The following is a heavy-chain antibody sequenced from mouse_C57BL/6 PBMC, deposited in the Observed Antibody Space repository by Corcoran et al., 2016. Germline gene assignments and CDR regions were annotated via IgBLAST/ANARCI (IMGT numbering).Heavy chain of an antibody. V-gene: IGHV1-80*01. CDR3: ARWRGMRGNSLYAMDY. D-gene: IGHD2-1*01. CDR2: IYPGDGDT. J-gene: IGHJ4*01. CDR1: GYAFSSYW. Sequence: QVQLQQSGAELVKPGASVKISCKASGYAFSSYWMNWVKQRPGKGLEWIGQIYPGDGDTNYNGKFKGKATLTADKSSSTAYMQLSSLTSEDSAVYFCARWRGMRGNSLYAMDYWGQGTSVTVSS.